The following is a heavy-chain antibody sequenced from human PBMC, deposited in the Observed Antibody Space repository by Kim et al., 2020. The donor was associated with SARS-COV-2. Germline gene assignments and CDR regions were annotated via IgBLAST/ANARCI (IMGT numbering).Heavy chain of an antibody. Sequence: ASVKVSCKSSGYSFSSYAIYWVRQAPGQRLEWMGWINAGNANTKYSQKFQGRVTITRDTSATTSYMELSSLRSEDTAVYYCARDRRPLYSSSYGMDVWGQGTTVTVSS. CDR1: GYSFSSYA. CDR2: INAGNANT. D-gene: IGHD6-13*01. CDR3: ARDRRPLYSSSYGMDV. J-gene: IGHJ6*02. V-gene: IGHV1-3*01.